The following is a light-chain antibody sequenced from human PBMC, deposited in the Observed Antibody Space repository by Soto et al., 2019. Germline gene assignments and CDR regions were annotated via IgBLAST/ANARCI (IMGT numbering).Light chain of an antibody. CDR1: SSDFGSYNF. Sequence: QSALTQPASVSGSPGQSVTISCTGTSSDFGSYNFVSWYQHHPGTVPKVIIYETSKRPSGVSDRFSGSKSGNTASLTISGLQAEEEADYYCFSFTSTHTHVFGSGTKVTVL. V-gene: IGLV2-23*01. CDR2: ETS. CDR3: FSFTSTHTHV. J-gene: IGLJ1*01.